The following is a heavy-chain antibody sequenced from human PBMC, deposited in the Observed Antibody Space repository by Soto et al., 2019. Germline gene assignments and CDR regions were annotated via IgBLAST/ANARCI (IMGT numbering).Heavy chain of an antibody. CDR1: GHTLTEFS. CDR3: ARSMATISSFDY. D-gene: IGHD5-12*01. CDR2: FDPEGGEA. V-gene: IGHV1-24*01. Sequence: ASVKVSCKISGHTLTEFSIHWVRQAPGKGLEWMGGFDPEGGEAIYAQKFQGRVTMTRDTSTSTVYMELSSLRSEDTAVYYCARSMATISSFDYWGQGTLVTVSS. J-gene: IGHJ4*02.